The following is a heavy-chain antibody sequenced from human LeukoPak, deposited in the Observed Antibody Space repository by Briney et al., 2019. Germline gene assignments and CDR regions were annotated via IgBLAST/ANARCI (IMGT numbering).Heavy chain of an antibody. CDR3: ARDHNWNDDGFDY. CDR1: GGSISSSSYY. Sequence: SETLSLTCTVSGGSISSSSYYWGWIRQPPGEGLEWIGSIYYSGSTYYNPSLKSRVTISVDTSKNQFSLKLSSVTAADTAVYYCARDHNWNDDGFDYWGQGTLVTVSS. J-gene: IGHJ4*02. CDR2: IYYSGST. V-gene: IGHV4-39*07. D-gene: IGHD1-20*01.